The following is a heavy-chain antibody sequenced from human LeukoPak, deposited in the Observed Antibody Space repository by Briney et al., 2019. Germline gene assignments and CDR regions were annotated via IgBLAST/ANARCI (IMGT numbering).Heavy chain of an antibody. Sequence: ETGGSLRLSCTASGFTFSNSWISWVRQAPGKGLECVGRFKSKTDGRTTDYAARVKGRLTISRDDSKNTLYLQMNSLKTEDTAVYYCTTDITIFGVVTPGGYWGQGTLVTVSS. CDR1: GFTFSNSW. CDR2: FKSKTDGRTT. V-gene: IGHV3-15*01. J-gene: IGHJ4*02. CDR3: TTDITIFGVVTPGGY. D-gene: IGHD3-3*01.